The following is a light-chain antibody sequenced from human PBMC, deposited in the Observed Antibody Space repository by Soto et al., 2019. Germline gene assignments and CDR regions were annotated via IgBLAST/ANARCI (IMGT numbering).Light chain of an antibody. Sequence: QSALTQPASVSGSPGQSITISCTGTSSDVGSYKFVSWYQQHPGKAPKLMIYEGSKRPSGVSNRFSGSKSGNTASLTISGLQAEDEADYYCCPYAGSSTLVFGGGTQLTVL. V-gene: IGLV2-23*01. CDR3: CPYAGSSTLV. CDR1: SSDVGSYKF. J-gene: IGLJ2*01. CDR2: EGS.